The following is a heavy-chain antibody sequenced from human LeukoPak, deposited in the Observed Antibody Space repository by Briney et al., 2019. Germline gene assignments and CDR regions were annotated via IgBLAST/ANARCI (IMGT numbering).Heavy chain of an antibody. Sequence: PSETPSLTCAVSGGSISSSNWWSWVRQPPGKGLEWIGEIYHSGSTNYNPSLKGRVTISVDKSKNQFSLKLSSVTAADTAVYYCATLRRGWDLDYWGQGTLVTVSS. D-gene: IGHD6-19*01. CDR2: IYHSGST. J-gene: IGHJ4*02. CDR3: ATLRRGWDLDY. CDR1: GGSISSSNW. V-gene: IGHV4-4*02.